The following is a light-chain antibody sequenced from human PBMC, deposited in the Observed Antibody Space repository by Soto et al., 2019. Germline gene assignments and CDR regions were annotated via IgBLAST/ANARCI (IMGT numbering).Light chain of an antibody. CDR3: QSYDSSLGV. CDR2: GNS. V-gene: IGLV1-40*01. J-gene: IGLJ3*02. CDR1: SSNIGAGYD. Sequence: QSVLTQPPSVSGAPGQRVTISCTGSSSNIGAGYDVHWYQQLPGTAPKLLIYGNSNRPSGVPDRFSGSKSRTSASLAITGLRAEDEADYSCQSYDSSLGVYCGGTELSV.